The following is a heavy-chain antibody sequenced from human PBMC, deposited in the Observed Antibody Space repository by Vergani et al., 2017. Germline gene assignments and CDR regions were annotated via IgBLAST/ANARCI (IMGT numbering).Heavy chain of an antibody. D-gene: IGHD5-18*01. Sequence: QVKLQESGPGLVKPSETLSLTCTVSGASVNSYYWSWIRQPPGKGLEWIGYIYYSGSTYYNPSLKSRLTISVDTSKDQFSLKLSSVTAADTAVYYCASDTHSGQRADRWGEGILVTVTS. V-gene: IGHV4-59*08. CDR1: GASVNSYY. CDR3: ASDTHSGQRADR. CDR2: IYYSGST. J-gene: IGHJ4*02.